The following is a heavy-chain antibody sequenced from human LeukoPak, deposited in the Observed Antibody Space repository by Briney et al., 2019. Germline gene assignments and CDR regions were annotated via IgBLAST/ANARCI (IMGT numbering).Heavy chain of an antibody. V-gene: IGHV3-30-3*01. Sequence: PGRSLRLSYAASGFTFSSCTMHWVRQAPGKGLEWLAVISYDGSKKYYADSLKGRFTISRDNSKNTLYLQMNSLRPEDTAVYYCARDLVAVAATGTAVDYWGQGTLVTVSS. D-gene: IGHD2-15*01. CDR2: ISYDGSKK. J-gene: IGHJ4*02. CDR3: ARDLVAVAATGTAVDY. CDR1: GFTFSSCT.